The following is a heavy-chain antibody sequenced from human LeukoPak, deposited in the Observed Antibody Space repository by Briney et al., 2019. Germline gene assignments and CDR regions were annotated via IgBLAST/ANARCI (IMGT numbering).Heavy chain of an antibody. CDR3: ARHQRLVQHYYYMDV. J-gene: IGHJ6*03. D-gene: IGHD6-19*01. CDR2: IYPGDSDT. Sequence: GESLKISCKGSGYSFTSYWIGWVRQTPGKGLEWMGIIYPGDSDTRYSPSLPGQVTISHDKSLSKPYLQWSSLKASDSAMYCCARHQRLVQHYYYMDVWGKGNTVTVSS. V-gene: IGHV5-51*01. CDR1: GYSFTSYW.